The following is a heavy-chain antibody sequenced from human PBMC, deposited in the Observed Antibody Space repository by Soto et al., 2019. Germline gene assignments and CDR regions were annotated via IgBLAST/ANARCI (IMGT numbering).Heavy chain of an antibody. CDR3: AKDRESLVVPAAIGWFDP. J-gene: IGHJ5*02. CDR2: ISYDGSNK. Sequence: GGSLRLSCAASGFTLSSYGMHWVRQAPGKGLEWVAVISYDGSNKYYADSVKGRFTISRDNSKNTLYLQMNSLRAEDTAVYYCAKDRESLVVPAAIGWFDPWGQGTLVTVSS. D-gene: IGHD2-2*02. V-gene: IGHV3-30*18. CDR1: GFTLSSYG.